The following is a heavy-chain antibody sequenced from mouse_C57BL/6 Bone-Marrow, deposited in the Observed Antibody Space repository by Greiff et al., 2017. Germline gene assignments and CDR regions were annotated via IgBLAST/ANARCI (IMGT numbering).Heavy chain of an antibody. J-gene: IGHJ4*01. CDR3: ASSYDYDDYTMDY. D-gene: IGHD2-4*01. CDR1: GYTFTNYW. CDR2: MHPNGGSP. V-gene: IGHV1-64*01. Sequence: VKLKQPGAELVKPGASVKMSCKASGYTFTNYWMHWVKQRPGQGLEWIGMMHPNGGSPDYNEKFKSEATLSVDKSSRTAYMELSSLTSEDSAVYSCASSYDYDDYTMDYWGQGTSVTVSS.